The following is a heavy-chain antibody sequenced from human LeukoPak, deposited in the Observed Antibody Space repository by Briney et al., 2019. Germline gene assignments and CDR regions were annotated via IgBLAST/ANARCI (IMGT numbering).Heavy chain of an antibody. CDR1: GFTFSSYA. D-gene: IGHD3-10*01. CDR2: ISGSGGST. J-gene: IGHJ4*02. V-gene: IGHV3-23*01. Sequence: PGGSLRLSCAASGFTFSSYAMSWVRQAPGKGLEWVSAISGSGGSTYYADSVKGRFTISRDNSKNTLYLQMNSLRAEDTAVYYCAKDKRRRSVDYYGSGSYISLFDYWGQGTLVTVSS. CDR3: AKDKRRRSVDYYGSGSYISLFDY.